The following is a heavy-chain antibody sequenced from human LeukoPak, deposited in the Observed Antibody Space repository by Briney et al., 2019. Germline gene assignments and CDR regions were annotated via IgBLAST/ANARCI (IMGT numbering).Heavy chain of an antibody. V-gene: IGHV3-21*01. CDR3: GRKPPEINVAEYFQY. D-gene: IGHD3-16*01. Sequence: GGSLRLSCAASGFTFRNYAMNWVRQAPGKGPEWVSPINYDSGFINYADSVKGRFTISRDNSKNSLYLQMTTLRAEDTAVYYCGRKPPEINVAEYFQYGGRGALVIVPS. CDR2: INYDSGFI. CDR1: GFTFRNYA. J-gene: IGHJ1*01.